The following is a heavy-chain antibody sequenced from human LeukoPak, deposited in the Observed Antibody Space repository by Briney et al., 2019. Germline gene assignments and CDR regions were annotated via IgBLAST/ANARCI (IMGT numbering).Heavy chain of an antibody. V-gene: IGHV3-20*04. CDR2: INWNGGST. J-gene: IGHJ4*02. CDR3: ARDEFGYGDYDNYFDY. CDR1: GFTFDDYG. Sequence: GGSLRLSCAASGFTFDDYGMSWVRQAPGKGLEWVSGINWNGGSTGYADSVKGRFTISRDNAKNSLYLQMNSLRAEDTALYYCARDEFGYGDYDNYFDYWGQGTLVTVSS. D-gene: IGHD4-17*01.